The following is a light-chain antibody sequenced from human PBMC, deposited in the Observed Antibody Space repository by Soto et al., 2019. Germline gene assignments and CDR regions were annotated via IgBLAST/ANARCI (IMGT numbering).Light chain of an antibody. J-gene: IGLJ1*01. CDR2: DVS. CDR1: SSDVGGYNY. V-gene: IGLV2-14*01. Sequence: QSALTQPASVSASPGQSIAIPCTGSSSDVGGYNYVSWYQQHPGKAPKLMIYDVSNRPSGVSNRFSGSKSGNTASLTISGLQAEDEADYYCSSYTSSTTYVFGAGTNVTVL. CDR3: SSYTSSTTYV.